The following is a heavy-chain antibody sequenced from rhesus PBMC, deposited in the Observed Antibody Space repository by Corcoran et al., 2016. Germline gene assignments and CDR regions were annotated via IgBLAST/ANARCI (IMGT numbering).Heavy chain of an antibody. Sequence: QVQLQESGPAVVKPSETLSLTCAVSGGSISSSNWWSWIRQSPGKGLEWIGGIYGSGGSTEYNPSLKSRVTISKDTSKNQFSLKLSSVTAADTAVYYCASNRFDVWGPGVLVTVSS. CDR3: ASNRFDV. CDR2: IYGSGGST. CDR1: GGSISSSNW. V-gene: IGHV4-93*01. J-gene: IGHJ5-1*01.